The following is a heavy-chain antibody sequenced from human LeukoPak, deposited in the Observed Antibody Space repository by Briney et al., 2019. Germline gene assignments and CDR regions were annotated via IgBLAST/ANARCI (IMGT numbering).Heavy chain of an antibody. CDR3: TAGLGKTDDDS. D-gene: IGHD4-11*01. J-gene: IGHJ4*02. CDR1: GFNFNDAW. CDR2: VRTTAEGETT. V-gene: IGHV3-15*01. Sequence: PGGPLRLSCEGYGFNFNDAWMSWIRQAPGKGLEWVGRVRTTAEGETTDYAAPVRGRFIISRDDSKNMVSLQMNRLETEDTAIYYCTAGLGKTDDDSWGQGTLVTVSS.